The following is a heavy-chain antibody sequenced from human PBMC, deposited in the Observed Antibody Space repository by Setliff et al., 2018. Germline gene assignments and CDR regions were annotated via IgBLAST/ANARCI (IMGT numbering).Heavy chain of an antibody. J-gene: IGHJ3*02. D-gene: IGHD2-2*01. CDR1: GFTFSSYG. CDR2: IWYDGSNK. V-gene: IGHV3-30*02. CDR3: AKPRTGGYCSSTSCHRGDAFDI. Sequence: GGSLRLSCAASGFTFSSYGMHWVRQAPGKGLEWVAVIWYDGSNKYYADSVKGRFTISRDNSKNTLYLQMNSLRAEDTAVYYCAKPRTGGYCSSTSCHRGDAFDIWGQGTMVTVSS.